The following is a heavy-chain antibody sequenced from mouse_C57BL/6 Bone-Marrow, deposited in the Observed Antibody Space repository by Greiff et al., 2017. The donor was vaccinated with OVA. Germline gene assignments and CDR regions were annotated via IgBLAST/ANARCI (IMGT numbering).Heavy chain of an antibody. CDR2: IDPETGGT. CDR3: TGRRDGNYTYWYFDV. V-gene: IGHV1-15*01. J-gene: IGHJ1*03. CDR1: GYTFTDYE. Sequence: VKLQQSGAELVRPGASVTLSCKASGYTFTDYEMHWVKQKPVHGLEWIGAIDPETGGTAYNQKFKGKAILTVDKSSSTAYMELRILTSKDSAVYYCTGRRDGNYTYWYFDVWGTGNTATVSS. D-gene: IGHD2-1*01.